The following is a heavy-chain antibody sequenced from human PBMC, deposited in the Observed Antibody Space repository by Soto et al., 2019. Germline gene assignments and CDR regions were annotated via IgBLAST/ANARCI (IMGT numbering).Heavy chain of an antibody. V-gene: IGHV4-39*01. CDR2: IYYSGST. D-gene: IGHD3-10*01. J-gene: IGHJ4*02. CDR3: ASMGYHYGSGSYPLDY. Sequence: SETLSLTCTVSGGSISSSSYYWGWIRQPPGKGLEWIGSIYYSGSTYYNPSLKSRVTISVDTSKNQFSLKLSSVTAADTAVYYCASMGYHYGSGSYPLDYWGQGTLVTVSS. CDR1: GGSISSSSYY.